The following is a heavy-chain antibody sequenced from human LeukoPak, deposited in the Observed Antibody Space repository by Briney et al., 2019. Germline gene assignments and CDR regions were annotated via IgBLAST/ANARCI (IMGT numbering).Heavy chain of an antibody. CDR2: IYYSGST. Sequence: PSEPLSLTCTVSGGSISSHYWSWIRQPPGKGLEWIGYIYYSGSTNYNPSLKSRVTISVDTSKNQFSLKLSSVTAADTAVYYCARGIGVLRYFDWLSEINFDYWGQGTLVTVSS. D-gene: IGHD3-9*01. V-gene: IGHV4-59*11. CDR1: GGSISSHY. CDR3: ARGIGVLRYFDWLSEINFDY. J-gene: IGHJ4*02.